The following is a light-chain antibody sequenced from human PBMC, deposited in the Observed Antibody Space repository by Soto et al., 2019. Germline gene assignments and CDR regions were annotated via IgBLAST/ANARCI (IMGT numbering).Light chain of an antibody. CDR3: QQYGSSPRT. CDR2: GAS. Sequence: EIVLTQSPGTLSLSPGERATLSCRASQSVSSNYLAWYQHKRGQSPRLLMYGASSRATGIPDRSSGSGSGTDFPLTITRREPEDFAVYYCQQYGSSPRTFGQGTKVEIK. V-gene: IGKV3-20*01. J-gene: IGKJ1*01. CDR1: QSVSSNY.